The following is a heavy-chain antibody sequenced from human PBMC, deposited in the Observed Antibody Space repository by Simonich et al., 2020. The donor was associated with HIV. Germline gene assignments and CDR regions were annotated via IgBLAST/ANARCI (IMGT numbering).Heavy chain of an antibody. CDR2: VKTNPGKP. Sequence: QVQLVQSGSELKKPGASVKVSCKASGYSFNTILMNGVRQATAQGLEWMGRVKTNPGKPRQTQAFTGRFVLSLVTSGSTAFLQINSLKAEDTAVYFCAREGGRGSITMVRPRAFDSWGQGTLVTVSS. CDR1: GYSFNTIL. J-gene: IGHJ4*02. CDR3: AREGGRGSITMVRPRAFDS. D-gene: IGHD3-10*01. V-gene: IGHV7-4-1*02.